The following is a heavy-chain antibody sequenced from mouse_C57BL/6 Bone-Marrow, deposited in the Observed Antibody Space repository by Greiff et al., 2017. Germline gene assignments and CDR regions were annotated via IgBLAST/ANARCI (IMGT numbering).Heavy chain of an antibody. D-gene: IGHD1-2*01. CDR1: GFSFNTYA. V-gene: IGHV10-1*01. Sequence: EVQLVESGGGLVQPKGSLKLSCAASGFSFNTYAMNWVRQAPGKGLEWVARIRSKSNNYATYYADSVKDRFTISRDDSESMLYLQMNNLKTEDTAMYYCVRHEYGPTMDYWGQGTSVTVSS. CDR2: IRSKSNNYAT. J-gene: IGHJ4*01. CDR3: VRHEYGPTMDY.